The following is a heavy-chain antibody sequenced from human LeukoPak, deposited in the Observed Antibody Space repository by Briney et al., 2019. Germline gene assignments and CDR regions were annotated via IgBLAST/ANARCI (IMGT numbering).Heavy chain of an antibody. CDR2: IYYSGST. J-gene: IGHJ5*02. V-gene: IGHV4-39*01. Sequence: SETLSLTCTVSGGSISSSSYYWGWIRQPPGKGLEWIGSIYYSGSTYYNPSLKSRVTISVDTSKNQFSLKLSSVTAAGTAVYYCARQYIAAAGTWWFDPWGQGTLVTVSS. CDR1: GGSISSSSYY. CDR3: ARQYIAAAGTWWFDP. D-gene: IGHD6-13*01.